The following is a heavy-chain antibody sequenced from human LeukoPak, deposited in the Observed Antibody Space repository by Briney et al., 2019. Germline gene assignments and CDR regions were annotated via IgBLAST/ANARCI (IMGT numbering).Heavy chain of an antibody. Sequence: GGSLRLSCTASGFTFNTVWMTWLRQAPGKGLEWAGRIKSKTDGERSDYAAAVKGRFIISRDDSEDTLFLQMNSLKTEDTAVYYCTTVHGAGPVNFDYWGQGSLVTVSS. V-gene: IGHV3-15*01. CDR2: IKSKTDGERS. CDR1: GFTFNTVW. D-gene: IGHD3-16*01. J-gene: IGHJ4*02. CDR3: TTVHGAGPVNFDY.